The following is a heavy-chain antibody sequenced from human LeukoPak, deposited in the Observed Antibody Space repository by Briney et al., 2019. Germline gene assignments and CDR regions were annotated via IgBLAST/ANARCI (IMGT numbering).Heavy chain of an antibody. D-gene: IGHD1-26*01. CDR2: ISYDGSNK. CDR1: GFTFSSYA. Sequence: GGSLRLSCAASGFTFSSYAMHWVRQAPGKGLEWVAVISYDGSNKYYADSVKGRFTISRDNSKNTLYLQMNSLRAEDTAVYYCARKYVGATYFDYWGQGTLVTVSS. CDR3: ARKYVGATYFDY. V-gene: IGHV3-30-3*01. J-gene: IGHJ4*02.